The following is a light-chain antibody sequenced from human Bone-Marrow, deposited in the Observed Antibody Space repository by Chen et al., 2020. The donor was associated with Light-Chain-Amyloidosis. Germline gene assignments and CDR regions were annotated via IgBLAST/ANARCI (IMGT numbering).Light chain of an antibody. CDR3: QQYGTSPLP. J-gene: IGKJ4*01. CDR2: GSS. CDR1: QTTSSNY. V-gene: IGKV3-20*01. Sequence: IVLTQSPATLSLSPGEGANHSCRASQTTSSNYLTWYQQKFGQAPRLLIYGSSSRATGIPDRFTGSGSGTDFTLTINRLEPEDFAMYYCQQYGTSPLPFGGGTKVEIK.